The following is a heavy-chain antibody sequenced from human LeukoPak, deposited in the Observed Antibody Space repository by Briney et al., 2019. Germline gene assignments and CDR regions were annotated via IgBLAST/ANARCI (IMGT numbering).Heavy chain of an antibody. CDR1: GFTFSSYA. D-gene: IGHD3-22*01. CDR2: ISGSGGST. J-gene: IGHJ4*02. CDR3: AKHPKAYYYDSSGYRDY. Sequence: GGSLRLSCAASGFTFSSYAMSWVRQAPGKGLECVSAISGSGGSTYYADSVKGRFTISRDNSKNTLYLQMNSLRAEDTAVYYCAKHPKAYYYDSSGYRDYWGQGTLVTVSS. V-gene: IGHV3-23*01.